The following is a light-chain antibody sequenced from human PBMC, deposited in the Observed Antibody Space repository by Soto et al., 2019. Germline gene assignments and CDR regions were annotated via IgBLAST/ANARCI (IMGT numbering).Light chain of an antibody. CDR1: QSVSSY. Sequence: EIVLTQSPATLSLSPGERATLSCRASQSVSSYLAWYQQKPGQAPRLLIYDASIRATGVPARFSGSGSGIEFTLNISSLQSEDSALYYCQQYFNWPLTWTFGPGTKVQIK. CDR2: DAS. CDR3: QQYFNWPLTWT. J-gene: IGKJ3*01. V-gene: IGKV3-15*01.